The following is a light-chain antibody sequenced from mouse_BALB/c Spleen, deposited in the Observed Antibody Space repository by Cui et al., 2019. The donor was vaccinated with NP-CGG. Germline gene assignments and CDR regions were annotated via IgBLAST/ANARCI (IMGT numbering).Light chain of an antibody. CDR2: GTN. CDR3: ALWYSNHWV. Sequence: QAVVTQASALTTSPGETVTLTCRSSTGAVTTRNYANWVQEKPDHLFTGLIGGTNNRAPGVPARCSGSLIGDKAALTITGAQTEDEAIYFCALWYSNHWVFGGGTKLTVL. V-gene: IGLV1*01. CDR1: TGAVTTRNY. J-gene: IGLJ1*01.